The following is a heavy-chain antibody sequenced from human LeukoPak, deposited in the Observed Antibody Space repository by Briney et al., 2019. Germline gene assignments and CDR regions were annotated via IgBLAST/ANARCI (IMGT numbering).Heavy chain of an antibody. J-gene: IGHJ6*02. V-gene: IGHV1-8*01. CDR1: GYTFTSYD. CDR3: ARYIVVVPAALIAYGMDV. CDR2: MNPNSGNT. D-gene: IGHD2-2*01. Sequence: ASVKVSCKASGYTFTSYDINWVRQATGQGLEWMGWMNPNSGNTGYAQKFQGRVTMTRNTSISTAYMELSSLRSEDTAVYYCARYIVVVPAALIAYGMDVWGQGTTVTVSS.